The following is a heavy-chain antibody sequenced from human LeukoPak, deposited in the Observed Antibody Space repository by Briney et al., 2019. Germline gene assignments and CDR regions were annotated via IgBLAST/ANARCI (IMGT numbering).Heavy chain of an antibody. CDR2: IYSSGST. Sequence: GGSLRLSCAASGFSVSSNSMNWVRQAPGKGLEWVSIIYSSGSTYYADSVKGRFTISRDNSKNTLYLQMNSLRAEDTAVYYCAKTAVASGGYMDVWGKGTTVTVSS. J-gene: IGHJ6*03. V-gene: IGHV3-66*02. D-gene: IGHD4-23*01. CDR1: GFSVSSNS. CDR3: AKTAVASGGYMDV.